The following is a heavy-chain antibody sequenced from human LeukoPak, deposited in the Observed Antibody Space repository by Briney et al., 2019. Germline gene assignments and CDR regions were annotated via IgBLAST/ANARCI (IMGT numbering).Heavy chain of an antibody. CDR1: GFIFSSYS. V-gene: IGHV3-21*01. CDR3: ARVAYYSVRGGYYENKGADR. CDR2: ISTSSSYI. J-gene: IGHJ5*02. Sequence: GGSLRLSCAASGFIFSSYSMNWVRQAPGKGLEWVSSISTSSSYIYYADSVKGRFTISRDNAKNSLYLQMNSLRAEDTAVYYCARVAYYSVRGGYYENKGADRWGQGTRVTVSS. D-gene: IGHD3-22*01.